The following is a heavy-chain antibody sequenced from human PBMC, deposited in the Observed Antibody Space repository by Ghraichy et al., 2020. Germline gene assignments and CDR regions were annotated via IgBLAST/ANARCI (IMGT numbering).Heavy chain of an antibody. D-gene: IGHD6-13*01. J-gene: IGHJ4*02. CDR1: GYTFTSYY. CDR3: AREGKQQLVPDY. Sequence: ASVKVSCKGSGYTFTSYYMHWVRQAPGQGLEWMGIINPSGGSTSYAQKFQGRVTMTRDTSTSTVYMELSSLRSEDTAVYYCAREGKQQLVPDYWGQGTLVTVSS. CDR2: INPSGGST. V-gene: IGHV1-46*01.